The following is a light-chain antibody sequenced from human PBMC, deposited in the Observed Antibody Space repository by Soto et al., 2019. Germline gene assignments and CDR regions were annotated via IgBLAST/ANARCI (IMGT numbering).Light chain of an antibody. J-gene: IGKJ2*01. Sequence: EIVLTQSPATLSVSPGERATLSCRADQSIRDDLAWYQQKPGQAPRLLFYGVSTRATGIPVRFSASGSGTEFTLTISSLQSEDFAVYYCQQYNHWPRGYTFGPGTKLEI. CDR2: GVS. CDR3: QQYNHWPRGYT. V-gene: IGKV3-15*01. CDR1: QSIRDD.